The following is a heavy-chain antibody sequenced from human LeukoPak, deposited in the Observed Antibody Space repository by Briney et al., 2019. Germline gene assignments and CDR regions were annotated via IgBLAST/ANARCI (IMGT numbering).Heavy chain of an antibody. J-gene: IGHJ5*02. CDR1: GYTFTSYG. CDR2: ISGYNGNT. D-gene: IGHD3-10*01. Sequence: GASVKVSCKASGYTFTSYGISWVRQAPGQGLEWMGWISGYNGNTNHAQKLQGRVTMTTDTSTSTAYMELRSLRSDDTAVYYCARPNYPGGSGSYGGTNWFDPWGQGTLVTVSS. CDR3: ARPNYPGGSGSYGGTNWFDP. V-gene: IGHV1-18*01.